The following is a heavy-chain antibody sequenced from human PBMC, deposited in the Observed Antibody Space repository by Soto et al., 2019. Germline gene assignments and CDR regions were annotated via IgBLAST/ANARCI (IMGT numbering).Heavy chain of an antibody. CDR1: GYTFTSYY. V-gene: IGHV1-46*01. D-gene: IGHD3-9*01. CDR3: ARTVALVYFDDITFDY. Sequence: GASVKVSCKASGYTFTSYYMHWVRQAPGQGLEWMGIINPSGDSTSYAQKFQGRVTMTRDTSTSTVYMELSSLRSEDTAVYYCARTVALVYFDDITFDYWGQGTLVTVSS. CDR2: INPSGDST. J-gene: IGHJ4*02.